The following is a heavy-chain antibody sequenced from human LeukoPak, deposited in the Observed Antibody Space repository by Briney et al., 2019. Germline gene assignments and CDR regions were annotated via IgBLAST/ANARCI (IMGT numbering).Heavy chain of an antibody. CDR1: GGSISSNNYY. D-gene: IGHD3-22*01. CDR3: ARRTWGYSYYYDSSGYFSAFDI. Sequence: PSETLSLTCTVSGGSISSNNYYWGWIRQPPGKGLEWIGSVHYSGSSYYNPSLKSRLTISVDTSKSQFSLKLSSVTAADTAVYYCARRTWGYSYYYDSSGYFSAFDIWGQGTMVTVSS. CDR2: VHYSGSS. V-gene: IGHV4-39*01. J-gene: IGHJ3*02.